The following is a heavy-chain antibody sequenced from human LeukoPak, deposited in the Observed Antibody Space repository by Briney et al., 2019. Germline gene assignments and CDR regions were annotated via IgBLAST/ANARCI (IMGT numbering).Heavy chain of an antibody. Sequence: GGSLRLSCAASGLTFSRYWMTWVRQAPGKGLEWVANIKEDGSEKYYVDSVKGRFTISRDNAKNSLYLQMNSLRAEDTAVYYCARELIAAAFGWFDPWGRGTLVTVSS. D-gene: IGHD6-13*01. CDR3: ARELIAAAFGWFDP. CDR1: GLTFSRYW. J-gene: IGHJ5*02. V-gene: IGHV3-7*01. CDR2: IKEDGSEK.